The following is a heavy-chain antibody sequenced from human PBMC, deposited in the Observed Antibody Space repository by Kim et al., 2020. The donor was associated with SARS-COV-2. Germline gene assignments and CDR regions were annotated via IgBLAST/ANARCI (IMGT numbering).Heavy chain of an antibody. CDR3: ASDRITIFGGLDY. CDR1: GFTFSSYA. J-gene: IGHJ4*02. V-gene: IGHV3-30-3*01. Sequence: GGSLRLSCAASGFTFSSYAMHWVRQAPGKGLEWVAVISYDGSNKYYADSVKGRFTISRDNSKNTLYLQMNSLRAEDTAVYYCASDRITIFGGLDYWGQGT. D-gene: IGHD3-3*01. CDR2: ISYDGSNK.